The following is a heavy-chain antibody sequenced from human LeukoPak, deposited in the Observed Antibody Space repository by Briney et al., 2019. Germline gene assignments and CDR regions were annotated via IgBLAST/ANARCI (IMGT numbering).Heavy chain of an antibody. Sequence: GGSLRLSCAASGFTFSSYAMSWVRQAPGKGLEWVSAISGSGGSTYYADSVKGRFTISRDNSKNTLYLQMNSLRAEDTAVYYCAKDFPTYGDYGSGIFDYWGQGTLVTVSS. J-gene: IGHJ4*02. V-gene: IGHV3-23*01. CDR1: GFTFSSYA. D-gene: IGHD4-17*01. CDR3: AKDFPTYGDYGSGIFDY. CDR2: ISGSGGST.